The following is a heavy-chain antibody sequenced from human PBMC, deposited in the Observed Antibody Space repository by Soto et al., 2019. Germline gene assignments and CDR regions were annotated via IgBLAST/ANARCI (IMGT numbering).Heavy chain of an antibody. CDR1: GYTFTGHY. J-gene: IGHJ4*02. CDR3: GRGRSGQIVIFY. D-gene: IGHD1-26*01. V-gene: IGHV1-2*02. CDR2: IGPESGAT. Sequence: ASVKVSCKTSGYTFTGHYIHWGRQAPRQGPEWMGEIGPESGATRYAQKFRGRVTMTMDTSITTVYMELRNLSPDDTAVYYCGRGRSGQIVIFYWGQGTPVTVSS.